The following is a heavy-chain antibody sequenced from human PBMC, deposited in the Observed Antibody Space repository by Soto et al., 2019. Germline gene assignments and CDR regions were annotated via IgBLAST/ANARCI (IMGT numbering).Heavy chain of an antibody. J-gene: IGHJ5*02. CDR3: ARRRYFVSRFLDVEYNWFDP. CDR1: GGSISSSSYY. V-gene: IGHV4-39*01. CDR2: IYYSGST. Sequence: SETLSLTCTVSGGSISSSSYYWGWIRQPPGKGLEWIGSIYYSGSTYYNPSLKSRVTISVDTSKNQFSLKLSSVTAADTAVYYCARRRYFVSRFLDVEYNWFDPWGQGTLVTVSS. D-gene: IGHD3-9*01.